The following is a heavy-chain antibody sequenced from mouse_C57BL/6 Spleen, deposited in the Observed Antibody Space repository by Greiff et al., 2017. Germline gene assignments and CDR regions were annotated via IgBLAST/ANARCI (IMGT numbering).Heavy chain of an antibody. CDR3: TRGYYGGSWYFEV. D-gene: IGHD1-2*01. CDR1: GYTINGAY. Sequence: DVQLQESGPELVRPGASVKLSCTASGYTINGAYMHWVKQRPEKGLAWIGWIDPEDGDTDYASQFQGKATITADTSSSTAYLQLRSLTSEDSAVYYCTRGYYGGSWYFEVWGTGTTVTVSS. J-gene: IGHJ1*03. V-gene: IGHV14-4*01. CDR2: IDPEDGDT.